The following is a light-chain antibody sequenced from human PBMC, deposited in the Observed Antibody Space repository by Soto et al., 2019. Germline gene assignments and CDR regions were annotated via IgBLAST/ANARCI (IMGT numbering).Light chain of an antibody. Sequence: QSALTQPASVSGSPGQSITISCTGTRSDVGSYNYVSWYQQHPGKAPKLTIYEVSNRPSGVSNRFSGSKSGNTASLTISGLQAEDEADYYCSSYTSSSTLVVFGGGTKVTVL. CDR1: RSDVGSYNY. CDR2: EVS. CDR3: SSYTSSSTLVV. J-gene: IGLJ2*01. V-gene: IGLV2-14*01.